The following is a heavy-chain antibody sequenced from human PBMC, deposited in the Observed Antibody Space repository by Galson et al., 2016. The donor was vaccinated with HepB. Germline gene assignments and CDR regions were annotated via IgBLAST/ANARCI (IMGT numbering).Heavy chain of an antibody. CDR1: GGSISSSGYY. D-gene: IGHD3-10*01. CDR2: IYHSGNT. V-gene: IGHV4-39*01. CDR3: TRRPGTASGSYPLYFFDS. Sequence: SETLSLTCTVSGGSISSSGYYWGWIRQPPGKGLEWIGSIYHSGNTYYNPSLKSRVTISVDTSKNEFSLKMKSVTAADTAVYYCTRRPGTASGSYPLYFFDSWGQGTLVTVSS. J-gene: IGHJ4*02.